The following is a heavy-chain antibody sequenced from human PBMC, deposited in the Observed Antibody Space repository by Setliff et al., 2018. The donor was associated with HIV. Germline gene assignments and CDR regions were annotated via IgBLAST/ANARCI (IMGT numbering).Heavy chain of an antibody. V-gene: IGHV5-51*01. Sequence: GESLKISCKASGYSFSDYWIGWVRQMPGKGLEWMGVPYPGDSTTRYSPSLEGQVTISADRSINTAFLQWSSLEASDTAMYYCIRRRRAPGAADLESYWGQGTLVTVSS. CDR1: GYSFSDYW. D-gene: IGHD7-27*01. J-gene: IGHJ4*02. CDR2: PYPGDSTT. CDR3: IRRRRAPGAADLESY.